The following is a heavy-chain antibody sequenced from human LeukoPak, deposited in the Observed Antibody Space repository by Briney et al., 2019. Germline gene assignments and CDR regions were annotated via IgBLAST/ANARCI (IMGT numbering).Heavy chain of an antibody. CDR1: GFTFSGSW. D-gene: IGHD5-12*01. CDR3: AKDDSGYAY. CDR2: IKEDGSAD. Sequence: GGSLRLSCVASGFTFSGSWMSWVRQAPGKGLEFVANIKEDGSADYYVDSVKGRFTISRDNAKNSLYLQMNSLRAEDTAMYYCAKDDSGYAYWGQGTLVIVSS. J-gene: IGHJ4*02. V-gene: IGHV3-7*01.